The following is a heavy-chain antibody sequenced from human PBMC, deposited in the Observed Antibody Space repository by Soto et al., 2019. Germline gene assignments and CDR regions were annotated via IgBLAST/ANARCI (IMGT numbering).Heavy chain of an antibody. V-gene: IGHV3-7*01. J-gene: IGHJ6*03. CDR3: ARDDYAPHYYYMGV. CDR2: IKQDGSEK. D-gene: IGHD4-17*01. CDR1: GFTFSSYW. Sequence: GGSLRLSCGASGFTFSSYWMSWVRQAPGKGLEWVANIKQDGSEKYYVDSVKGRFTISRDNAENSLYLQMNRLRAEDTAVYYWARDDYAPHYYYMGVWGKGTTVTVSS.